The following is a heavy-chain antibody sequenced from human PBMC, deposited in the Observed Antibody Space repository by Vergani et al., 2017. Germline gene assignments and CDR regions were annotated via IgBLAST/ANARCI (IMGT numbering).Heavy chain of an antibody. Sequence: VQLLESGGGVVQPGRSLRLSCSASGFTFSSYGMHWVRHTPGKGLEWVAVIWFDGSNRYYADSVKGRFTISRDNSKNKLYLQRNSLRVEDTAVYYCAKDGDTSGWFPPEDWGQGTLVTVSS. CDR3: AKDGDTSGWFPPED. J-gene: IGHJ4*02. CDR2: IWFDGSNR. CDR1: GFTFSSYG. D-gene: IGHD6-19*01. V-gene: IGHV3-33*06.